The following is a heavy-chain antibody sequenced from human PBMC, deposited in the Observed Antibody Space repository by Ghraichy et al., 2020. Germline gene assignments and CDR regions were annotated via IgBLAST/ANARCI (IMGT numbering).Heavy chain of an antibody. CDR1: GGSISSYY. Sequence: SETLSLTCTVSGGSISSYYWSWIRQPPGKGLEWIGYIYYSGSTNYNPSLKSRVTISVDTSKNQFSLKLSSVTAADTAVYYCARGGVYALYYYGMDVWGQGTTVTVSS. D-gene: IGHD2-8*01. CDR3: ARGGVYALYYYGMDV. CDR2: IYYSGST. J-gene: IGHJ6*02. V-gene: IGHV4-59*01.